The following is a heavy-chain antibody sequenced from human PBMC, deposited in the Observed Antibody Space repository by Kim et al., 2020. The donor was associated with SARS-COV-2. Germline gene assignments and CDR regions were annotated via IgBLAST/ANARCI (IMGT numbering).Heavy chain of an antibody. CDR2: ST. V-gene: IGHV3-53*01. Sequence: STYYADSVKGRFTISRDNSKNTLYLQMNSLRAEDTAVYYCARDAYGSGSRWGQGTLVTVSS. D-gene: IGHD3-10*01. J-gene: IGHJ4*02. CDR3: ARDAYGSGSR.